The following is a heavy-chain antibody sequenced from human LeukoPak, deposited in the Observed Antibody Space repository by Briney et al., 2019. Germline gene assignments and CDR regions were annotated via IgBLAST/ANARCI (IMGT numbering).Heavy chain of an antibody. D-gene: IGHD2-15*01. Sequence: GGSLRLSCAASGFTVSSNYMSWVRQAPGKGLGWVANIKQDGSEKYYVDSVKGRFTISRDNAKNSLYLQMNSLRAEDTAVYYCARDLGVVVVAATRYYYYGMDVWGQGTTVTVSS. V-gene: IGHV3-7*01. CDR1: GFTVSSNY. CDR3: ARDLGVVVVAATRYYYYGMDV. CDR2: IKQDGSEK. J-gene: IGHJ6*02.